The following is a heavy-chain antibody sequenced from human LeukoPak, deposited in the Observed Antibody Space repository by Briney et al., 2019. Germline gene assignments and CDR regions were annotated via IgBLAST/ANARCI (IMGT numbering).Heavy chain of an antibody. CDR3: ARESTGERPGC. CDR2: MNEDGSEK. Sequence: GASLSLSCAPAGFTLSDYWMRWVRQAAGGGRGWVANMNEDGSEKNYVDSVKGRFTISRDDAKNSLHLQMNSLRAEDTAVYYCARESTGERPGCWGQGTLVTVSS. J-gene: IGHJ4*02. V-gene: IGHV3-7*01. CDR1: GFTLSDYW. D-gene: IGHD1-1*01.